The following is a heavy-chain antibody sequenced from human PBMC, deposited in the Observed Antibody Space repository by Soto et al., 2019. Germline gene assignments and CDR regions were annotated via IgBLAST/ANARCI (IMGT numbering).Heavy chain of an antibody. CDR3: PREDRDWETGLVPAAIDGMDV. J-gene: IGHJ6*02. CDR2: IIPIFGIA. Sequence: QVQLVQSGAEVKKPGSSVKVSCKASGGTFSRYSITWVRQAAGHGLEWIGRIIPIFGIASYAQKFQGRVTITADESTSTAYMELSSLRSDDTAVYYSPREDRDWETGLVPAAIDGMDVWGQWTTVTVSS. CDR1: GGTFSRYS. D-gene: IGHD2-2*01. V-gene: IGHV1-69*08.